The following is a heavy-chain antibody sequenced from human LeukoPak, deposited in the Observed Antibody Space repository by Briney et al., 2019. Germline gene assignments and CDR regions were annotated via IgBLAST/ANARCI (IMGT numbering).Heavy chain of an antibody. V-gene: IGHV4-39*01. J-gene: IGHJ4*02. D-gene: IGHD3-22*01. CDR1: GGSISSSSYY. CDR3: ARQTKNMIVVVITTGHFDY. Sequence: PSETLSLTCTVSGGSISSSSYYWGWSRQPPGKGLEWSGSNYYSGSTYYHPSLKSRVTISVDTSKNQFSLKLSSVTAADTAVYYCARQTKNMIVVVITTGHFDYWGQGTLVTVSS. CDR2: NYYSGST.